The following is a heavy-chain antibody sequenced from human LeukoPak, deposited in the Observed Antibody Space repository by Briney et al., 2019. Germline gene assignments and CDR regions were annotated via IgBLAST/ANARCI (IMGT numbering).Heavy chain of an antibody. D-gene: IGHD3-10*01. CDR2: IHPADSDT. CDR1: RYIFTNYC. CDR3: ARQSRDGSKTRGYYFDS. V-gene: IGHV5-51*01. Sequence: GKSLKISCQASRYIFTNYCSRWVRQLPGTGLEPMAIIHPADSDTTSSPSFEGQVTISADQSIDTVYLQWSSLKASDTATYYCARQSRDGSKTRGYYFDSWGQGTLVTASS. J-gene: IGHJ4*02.